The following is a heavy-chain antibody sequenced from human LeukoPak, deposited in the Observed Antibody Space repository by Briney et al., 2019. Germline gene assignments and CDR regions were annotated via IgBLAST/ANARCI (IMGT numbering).Heavy chain of an antibody. CDR3: ARVWGAPRVPHFDY. Sequence: SQTLSLTCTVSGGSIGSRDHYWSWIRQPPGKGLEWIGYIHYSGRTSYKSSLQSRVTMSVDTSKSQFSLKLSSVTASGNAVHYCARVWGAPRVPHFDYRGPGTLVTVAS. J-gene: IGHJ4*03. CDR2: IHYSGRT. V-gene: IGHV4-30-4*01. D-gene: IGHD3-16*01. CDR1: GGSIGSRDHY.